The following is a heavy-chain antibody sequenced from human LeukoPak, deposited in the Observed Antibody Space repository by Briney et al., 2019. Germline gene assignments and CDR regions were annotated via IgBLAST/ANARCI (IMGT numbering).Heavy chain of an antibody. CDR1: GYSFPTYW. J-gene: IGHJ4*02. CDR2: IYPDETNI. CDR3: ARPPSRGYSSSFEY. Sequence: GESLKISCKGSGYSFPTYWIAWVRQMPGKGLEWMGVIYPDETNIRYSTSFQGQVTISTDKSISTAYLQWSSLKASDTAMYYCARPPSRGYSSSFEYWGQGTLVTVSS. D-gene: IGHD2-2*03. V-gene: IGHV5-51*01.